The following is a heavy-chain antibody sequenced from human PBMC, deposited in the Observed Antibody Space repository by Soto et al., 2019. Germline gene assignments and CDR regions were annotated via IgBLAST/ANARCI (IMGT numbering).Heavy chain of an antibody. V-gene: IGHV1-46*03. CDR2: INPSGVST. Sequence: ASVKVSCKASGYTFTSYCLHWVRQAPGQGLEWMGIINPSGVSTTYAQKFQGRVTMTRDTSTSTVYMELSSLTSEDTAVYFCARALWTGYSWDYYWGQGTLVTVSS. D-gene: IGHD3-9*01. CDR1: GYTFTSYC. J-gene: IGHJ4*02. CDR3: ARALWTGYSWDYY.